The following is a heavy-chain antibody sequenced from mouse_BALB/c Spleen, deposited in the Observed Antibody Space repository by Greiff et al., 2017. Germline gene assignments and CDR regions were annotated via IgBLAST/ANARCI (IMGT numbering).Heavy chain of an antibody. Sequence: EVQVVESGPSLVKPSQTLSLTCSVTGDSITSGYWNWIRKFPGNKLEYMGYISYSGSTYYNPSLKSRISITRDTSKNQYYLQLNSVTTEDTATYYCARGDYYGSSSYWYFDVWGAGTTVTVSS. D-gene: IGHD1-1*01. CDR3: ARGDYYGSSSYWYFDV. CDR1: GDSITSGY. J-gene: IGHJ1*01. CDR2: ISYSGST. V-gene: IGHV3-8*02.